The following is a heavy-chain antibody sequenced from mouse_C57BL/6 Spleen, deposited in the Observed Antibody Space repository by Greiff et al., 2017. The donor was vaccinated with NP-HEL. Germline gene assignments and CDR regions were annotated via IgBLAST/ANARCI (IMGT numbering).Heavy chain of an antibody. V-gene: IGHV1-50*01. CDR1: GYTFTSYW. Sequence: QVQLQQPGAELVKPGASVKLSCKASGYTFTSYWMQWVKQRPGQGLEWIGEIDPSDSYTNYNQKLKGKATLTVDTSSSTAYMQLSSLTSEDSAVYYCARGAYYSNYGGAMDYWGQGTSVTVSS. D-gene: IGHD2-5*01. J-gene: IGHJ4*01. CDR2: IDPSDSYT. CDR3: ARGAYYSNYGGAMDY.